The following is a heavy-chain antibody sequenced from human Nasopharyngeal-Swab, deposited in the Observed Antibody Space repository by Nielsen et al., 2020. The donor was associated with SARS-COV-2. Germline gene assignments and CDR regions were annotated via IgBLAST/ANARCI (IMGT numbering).Heavy chain of an antibody. CDR3: AREEGITIFGVPIGFGYYGMDV. D-gene: IGHD3-3*01. CDR1: GYTFTSYA. V-gene: IGHV7-4-1*02. J-gene: IGHJ6*02. Sequence: SATVSCKASGYTFTSYAMNWVRQAPGQGLEWMGWINTNTWNPTYAQGFTGRFVFSLDTPGSTAYLQISSLKAEDTAVYYCAREEGITIFGVPIGFGYYGMDVWGQGTTVTVSS. CDR2: INTNTWNP.